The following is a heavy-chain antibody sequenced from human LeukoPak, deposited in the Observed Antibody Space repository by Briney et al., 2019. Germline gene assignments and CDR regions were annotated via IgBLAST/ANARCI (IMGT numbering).Heavy chain of an antibody. D-gene: IGHD3-16*01. Sequence: GGSLRLSCAASGFTFSSYAMSWVRQAPGKGLEWVSYISSSSSTIYYADSVKGRFTISRDNAKNSLYLQMNSLRAEDTAVYYCASLGSIDYWGQGTLVTVSS. CDR3: ASLGSIDY. J-gene: IGHJ4*02. CDR1: GFTFSSYA. CDR2: ISSSSSTI. V-gene: IGHV3-48*01.